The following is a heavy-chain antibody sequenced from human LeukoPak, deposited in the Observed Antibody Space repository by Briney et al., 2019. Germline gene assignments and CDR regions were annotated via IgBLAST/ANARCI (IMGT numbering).Heavy chain of an antibody. CDR1: GGTFTSYA. V-gene: IGHV7-4-1*02. J-gene: IGHJ4*02. Sequence: ASVKVSCKASGGTFTSYAMNWVRQAPGQGLEWMGWINTNTGNPTYAQGFTGRFVFSLDTSVSTAYLQISSLKAEDTAVYYCARESYDILTGYYSGWVNWGQGTLVTVSS. CDR3: ARESYDILTGYYSGWVN. D-gene: IGHD3-9*01. CDR2: INTNTGNP.